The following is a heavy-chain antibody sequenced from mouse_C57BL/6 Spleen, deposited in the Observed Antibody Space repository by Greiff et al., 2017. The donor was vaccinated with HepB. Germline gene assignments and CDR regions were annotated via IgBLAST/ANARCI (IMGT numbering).Heavy chain of an antibody. CDR1: GYTFTSYW. J-gene: IGHJ3*01. CDR3: AREGITTVVGPFAY. V-gene: IGHV1-55*01. CDR2: IYPGSGST. D-gene: IGHD1-1*01. Sequence: VQLQQPGAELVKPGASVKMSCKASGYTFTSYWITWVKQRPGQGLEWIGDIYPGSGSTNYNEKFKSKATLTVDTSSSTAYMQLSSLTSEDSAVYYCAREGITTVVGPFAYWGQGTLVTVSA.